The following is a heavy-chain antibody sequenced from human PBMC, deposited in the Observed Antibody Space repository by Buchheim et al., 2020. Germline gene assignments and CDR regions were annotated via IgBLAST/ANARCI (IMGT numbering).Heavy chain of an antibody. CDR1: GGSISSGSYY. D-gene: IGHD2-21*02. V-gene: IGHV4-61*02. CDR2: IYTSGST. CDR3: ARETLQWHIVVVTAMTRHDAFDI. Sequence: QVQLQESGPGLVKPSQTLSLTCTVSGGSISSGSYYWSWIRQPAGKGLEWIGRIYTSGSTNYNPSLKSRVTISVDTSKNQFSLKLSSVTAADTAVYYCARETLQWHIVVVTAMTRHDAFDIWGQGT. J-gene: IGHJ3*02.